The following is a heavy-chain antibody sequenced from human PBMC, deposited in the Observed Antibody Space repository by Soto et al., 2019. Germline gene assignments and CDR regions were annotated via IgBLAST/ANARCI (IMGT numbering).Heavy chain of an antibody. V-gene: IGHV3-48*01. CDR2: ISSSSSSI. D-gene: IGHD3-10*01. Sequence: GGSLRLSCAASGFTFSSYSMNWVRQAPGKGLEWVSYISSSSSSIYYADSVKGRFTISRDNAKNSLYLQMNSLRAEDTAVYYCARDGIPLGIWGSGSTFDYWGQGTLVTVSS. J-gene: IGHJ4*02. CDR1: GFTFSSYS. CDR3: ARDGIPLGIWGSGSTFDY.